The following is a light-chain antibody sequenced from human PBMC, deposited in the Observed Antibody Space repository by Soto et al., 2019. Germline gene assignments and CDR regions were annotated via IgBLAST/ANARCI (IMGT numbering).Light chain of an antibody. CDR3: SSYAGSYTLWL. J-gene: IGLJ2*01. CDR1: SNDVGRNNY. CDR2: DVN. V-gene: IGLV2-14*03. Sequence: QPALTQPASVSGSPGQSITISCSGTSNDVGRNNYVSWYQQHPGKAPKLMIFDVNNRPSGVSDRFSGSKSGNTASLTIPALKAEDEADYYCSSYAGSYTLWLFGGGTKLAVL.